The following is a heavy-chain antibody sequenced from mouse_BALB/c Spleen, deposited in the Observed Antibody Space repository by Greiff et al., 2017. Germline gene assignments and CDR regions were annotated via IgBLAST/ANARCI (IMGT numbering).Heavy chain of an antibody. CDR1: GFTFSSFG. J-gene: IGHJ4*01. D-gene: IGHD2-3*01. Sequence: EVMLVESGGGLVKPGGSLKLSCAASGFTFSSFGMHWVRQAPEKGLEWVAYISSGSSTIYYADTVKGRVTISRDNPKNTLFLQMTSLRSEDTAMYYCARKKVIYDGYYYAMDYWGQGTSVTVSS. CDR2: ISSGSSTI. CDR3: ARKKVIYDGYYYAMDY. V-gene: IGHV5-17*02.